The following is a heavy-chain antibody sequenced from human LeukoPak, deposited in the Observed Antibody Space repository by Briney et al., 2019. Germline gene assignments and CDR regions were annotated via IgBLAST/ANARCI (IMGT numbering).Heavy chain of an antibody. CDR2: ISGSGGST. J-gene: IGHJ6*02. Sequence: SLRLPCAACGFTFSSYVMSWVRPAPGKELDGVSAISGSGGSTYYAGSVKSRFTISRDNSKNTLYLQMNSLRAEDTAVYYCAKDLPAATLNCYYYGMDVWGQGTTVTVSS. V-gene: IGHV3-23*01. CDR1: GFTFSSYV. D-gene: IGHD2-2*01. CDR3: AKDLPAATLNCYYYGMDV.